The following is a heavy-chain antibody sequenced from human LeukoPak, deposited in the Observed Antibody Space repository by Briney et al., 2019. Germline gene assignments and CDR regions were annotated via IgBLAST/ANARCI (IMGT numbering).Heavy chain of an antibody. CDR2: IWYDGSNK. V-gene: IGHV3-33*01. CDR1: GFTFSNYG. CDR3: ARDYYDSSGYPSFDP. J-gene: IGHJ5*02. D-gene: IGHD3-22*01. Sequence: PGRSLRLSCAASGFTFSNYGVHWVRQAPGKGGECVAVIWYDGSNKYYADSVKGRSAISRDNSKNTLYLQMNSLRAEDTAVYYCARDYYDSSGYPSFDPWGQGTLVTVSS.